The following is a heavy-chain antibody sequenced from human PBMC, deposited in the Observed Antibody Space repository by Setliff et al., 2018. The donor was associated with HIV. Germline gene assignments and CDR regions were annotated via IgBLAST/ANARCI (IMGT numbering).Heavy chain of an antibody. Sequence: ASVKVSRKASGYTFTSYAMHWVRQAPGQRLEWMGWINAGNGNTKYSQKFQGRVTITRDTSASTAYMELSSLRSEDTAVYYCARDPGSVAVAGYYYYYGMDVWGQGTTVTVSS. J-gene: IGHJ6*02. CDR2: INAGNGNT. V-gene: IGHV1-3*01. CDR1: GYTFTSYA. CDR3: ARDPGSVAVAGYYYYYGMDV. D-gene: IGHD6-19*01.